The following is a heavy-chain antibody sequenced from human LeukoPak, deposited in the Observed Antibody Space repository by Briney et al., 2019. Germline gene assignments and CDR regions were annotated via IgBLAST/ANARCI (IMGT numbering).Heavy chain of an antibody. J-gene: IGHJ3*02. Sequence: PGGSLRLSCTASGFTFGDYAMSWVRQAPGQGLEWVGFIRSKAYGGTTEYAASVKGRFTISRDDSKSIAYLQMNSLKTEDTAVYYCTSWCSGSSCPGPDAFDIWGQGTMVTVSS. D-gene: IGHD6-13*01. CDR2: IRSKAYGGTT. CDR1: GFTFGDYA. CDR3: TSWCSGSSCPGPDAFDI. V-gene: IGHV3-49*04.